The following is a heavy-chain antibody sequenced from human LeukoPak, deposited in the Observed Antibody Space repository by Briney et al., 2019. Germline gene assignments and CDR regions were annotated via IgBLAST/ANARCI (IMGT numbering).Heavy chain of an antibody. CDR2: ISGSGGST. D-gene: IGHD6-6*01. CDR1: GFTFSSYA. J-gene: IGHJ3*02. V-gene: IGHV3-23*01. CDR3: ATDSSSVDAFDI. Sequence: GGSLRLSCAVSGFTFSSYAMSWVRQAPGKGLEWVSAISGSGGSTYYADSVKGRFTISRDNSKNTLYLQMNSLRAEDTAVYYCATDSSSVDAFDIWGQGTMVTVSS.